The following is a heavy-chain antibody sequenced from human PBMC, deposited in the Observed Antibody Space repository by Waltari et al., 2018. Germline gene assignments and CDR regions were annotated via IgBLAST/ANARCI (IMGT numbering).Heavy chain of an antibody. J-gene: IGHJ6*03. CDR1: GGSFRGYY. CDR3: ARVTYDGSGSYYSVRYYYYMDV. D-gene: IGHD3-10*01. CDR2: INHSGST. V-gene: IGHV4-34*01. Sequence: QVQLQQWGAGLLKPSETLSLTCAVYGGSFRGYYWSWIRQPPGTGLEWIGEINHSGSTNYNPSLKSRVTISVDTSKNQFSLKLSSVTAADTAVYYCARVTYDGSGSYYSVRYYYYMDVWGKGTTVTVSS.